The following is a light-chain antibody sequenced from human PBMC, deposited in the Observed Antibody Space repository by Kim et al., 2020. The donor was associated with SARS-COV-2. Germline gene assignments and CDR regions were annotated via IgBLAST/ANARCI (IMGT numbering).Light chain of an antibody. Sequence: DIQMTQSPSSLSASVGDRVTITCRASQGISNSLAWYQQKPGKFPKVLIFAASTLLSGVPSRFSGSGSGTDFTLTISSLQPEDVATYYCQKYDAAPWTFGQGTKVDIK. V-gene: IGKV1-27*01. J-gene: IGKJ1*01. CDR2: AAS. CDR1: QGISNS. CDR3: QKYDAAPWT.